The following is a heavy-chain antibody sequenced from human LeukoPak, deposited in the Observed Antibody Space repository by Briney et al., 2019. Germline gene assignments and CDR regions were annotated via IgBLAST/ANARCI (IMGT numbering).Heavy chain of an antibody. V-gene: IGHV4-34*01. CDR2: INHSGST. CDR3: ARRDYYGSGFEFDP. J-gene: IGHJ5*02. Sequence: ASETLSLTCAVHGGSFSGYYWSWLRQPPGKGLEWIGEINHSGSTNYNPSLKSRVTMSVDTSKNQFSLKLSSVTAADTAVYYCARRDYYGSGFEFDPWGQGTLVTVSS. D-gene: IGHD3-10*01. CDR1: GGSFSGYY.